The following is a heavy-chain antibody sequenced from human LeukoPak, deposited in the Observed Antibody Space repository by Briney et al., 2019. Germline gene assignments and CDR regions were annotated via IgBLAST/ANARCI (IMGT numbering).Heavy chain of an antibody. CDR3: AKIEGKYQLANVPDH. CDR2: IRYDGNNK. V-gene: IGHV3-30*02. CDR1: GFTYSTYG. D-gene: IGHD2-2*01. Sequence: GGSLKLSCAASGFTYSTYGMHWVRQAPGKGRERVGFIRYDGNNKYYADFMKGRFTISRDNSKNTLYLHMNSLRTEDTAVYYCAKIEGKYQLANVPDHWGQGTLVTVSS. J-gene: IGHJ4*02.